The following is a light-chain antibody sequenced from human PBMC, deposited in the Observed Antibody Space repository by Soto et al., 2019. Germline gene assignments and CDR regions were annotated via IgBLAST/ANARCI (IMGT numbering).Light chain of an antibody. J-gene: IGKJ4*01. CDR1: QSVICY. CDR3: HHRSTWPST. Sequence: EIVLTQSPAPLSLSPGNRATFYCRASQSVICYLAWYQQKPGQAPRLLIYDASNRATGIPARFSGSGSGTDFTLTIAILDPEDFAVYSSHHRSTWPSTFGGGTKVEI. V-gene: IGKV3-11*01. CDR2: DAS.